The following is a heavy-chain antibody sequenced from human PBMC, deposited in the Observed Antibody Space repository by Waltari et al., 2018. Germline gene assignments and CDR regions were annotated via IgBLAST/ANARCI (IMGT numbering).Heavy chain of an antibody. CDR2: ISSSSSYI. D-gene: IGHD5-18*01. J-gene: IGHJ4*02. CDR3: ARDGAAMVTFDY. V-gene: IGHV3-21*01. Sequence: EVQLVESGGGLVKPGGSLRLSCAASGFTFISYSINWGRQAPGKGLELVSSISSSSSYIYYADSVKGRFTISRDNAKNSLYLQMNSLRAEDTAVYYCARDGAAMVTFDYWGQGTLVTVSS. CDR1: GFTFISYS.